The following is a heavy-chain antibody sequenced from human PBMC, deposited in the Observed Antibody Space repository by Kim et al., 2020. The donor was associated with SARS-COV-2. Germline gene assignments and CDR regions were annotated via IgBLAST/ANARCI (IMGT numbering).Heavy chain of an antibody. D-gene: IGHD6-13*01. J-gene: IGHJ4*02. CDR2: IYYSGST. CDR1: GGSISSSSYY. Sequence: SETLSLTCTVSGGSISSSSYYWGWIRQPPGKGLEWIGSIYYSGSTYYNPSLKSRVTISVDTAKNQFSLKLSSVTAADTAVYYCARGGAAAGDYWGQGTLVTVSS. V-gene: IGHV4-39*01. CDR3: ARGGAAAGDY.